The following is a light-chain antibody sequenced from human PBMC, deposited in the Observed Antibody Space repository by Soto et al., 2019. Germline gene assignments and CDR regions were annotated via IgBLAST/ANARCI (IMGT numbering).Light chain of an antibody. Sequence: EIVLTQSPATLSSFPGDRVTLSCRASQYINTRLAWYQHRPGQSPRLLIYQTSLRAAGIPARFSASGSGTDFTLTISYVQPEDVALYYCHQRQSLPRTFGQGTKVDI. CDR3: HQRQSLPRT. CDR2: QTS. V-gene: IGKV3-11*01. CDR1: QYINTR. J-gene: IGKJ1*01.